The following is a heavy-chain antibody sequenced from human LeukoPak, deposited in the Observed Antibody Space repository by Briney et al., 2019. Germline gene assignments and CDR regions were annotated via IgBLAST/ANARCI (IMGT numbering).Heavy chain of an antibody. D-gene: IGHD6-19*01. J-gene: IGHJ4*02. Sequence: ASVKVSCKASGYTFTTYYIHWVRQAPGQGLEWMGIINPIGGTTDYAQKFQGRVTMTRDTSTSTVYMELSSLRSEDTAVYYCARDGHSSGWYPTYWGQGTLVTVSS. CDR2: INPIGGTT. CDR1: GYTFTTYY. V-gene: IGHV1-46*01. CDR3: ARDGHSSGWYPTY.